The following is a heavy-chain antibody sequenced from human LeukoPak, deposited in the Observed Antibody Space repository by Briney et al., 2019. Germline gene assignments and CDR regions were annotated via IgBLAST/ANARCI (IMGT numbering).Heavy chain of an antibody. CDR2: IYHSGST. Sequence: PSETLSLTCTVSGYSISRGYYWGWIRQPPGEGLEWIGSIYHSGSTYYNPSLKSRVTISVDTSKNQLSLKLSSVTAADTAVYYCARDSRAYCGGDCYSSGWLDPWGQGTLVTVSS. D-gene: IGHD2-21*01. V-gene: IGHV4-38-2*02. CDR3: ARDSRAYCGGDCYSSGWLDP. J-gene: IGHJ5*02. CDR1: GYSISRGYY.